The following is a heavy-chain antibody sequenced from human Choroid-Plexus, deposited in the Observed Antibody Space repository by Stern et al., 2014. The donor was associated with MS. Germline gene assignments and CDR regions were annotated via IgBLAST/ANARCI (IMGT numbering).Heavy chain of an antibody. D-gene: IGHD2/OR15-2a*01. CDR2: ISYDGSK. Sequence: VQLVESGGGVVQPGRPLRLSCAASGFSSSSFGMHWVRQAPGKGLEWVALISYDGSKDYADSVKGRFAISRDNSKNTLCLQMNSLRAEDTAVYYCAKDRQYLTFFFDFWGQGSLVTVSS. CDR1: GFSSSSFG. J-gene: IGHJ4*02. V-gene: IGHV3-30*18. CDR3: AKDRQYLTFFFDF.